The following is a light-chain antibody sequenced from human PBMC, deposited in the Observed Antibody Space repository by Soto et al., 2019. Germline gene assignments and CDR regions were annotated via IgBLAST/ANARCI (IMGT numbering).Light chain of an antibody. J-gene: IGLJ1*01. CDR3: SSYTSSSTPYV. Sequence: QPVLTQPASVSGSPGQSITISCTGTSCDVGGYNYVSWYQQHPGKAPKLMIYEVSNRPSGVSNRFSGSKSGNTASLTISGLQAEDEADYYCSSYTSSSTPYVFGTGTKLTVL. V-gene: IGLV2-14*01. CDR2: EVS. CDR1: SCDVGGYNY.